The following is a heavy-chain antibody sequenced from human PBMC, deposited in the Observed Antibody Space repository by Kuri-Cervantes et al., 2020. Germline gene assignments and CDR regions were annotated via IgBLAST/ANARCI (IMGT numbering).Heavy chain of an antibody. J-gene: IGHJ4*02. D-gene: IGHD6-19*01. CDR2: IYHSGST. Sequence: SETLSLTCAVSGYSISSSSYYWGWIRQPPGKGLEWIGSIYHSGSTYYNPSLKSRVTISVDTSKNQFSLRLSSVTAADTAVYYCASTIAVLGTYYFDNWGQGTLVTVSS. CDR3: ASTIAVLGTYYFDN. V-gene: IGHV4-39*07. CDR1: GYSISSSSYY.